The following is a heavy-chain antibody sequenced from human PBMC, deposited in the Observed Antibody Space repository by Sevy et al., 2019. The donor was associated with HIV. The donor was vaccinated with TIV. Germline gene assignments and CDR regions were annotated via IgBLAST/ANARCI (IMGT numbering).Heavy chain of an antibody. Sequence: GGSLRLSCAASAFTFSSYWMSWVRQAPGKGLEWVANIKQDGSEKYYVDSVKGRFTISRDNAKNSLYLQMNSLRAEDTAVYYCARSLKDIVVVPAAMGYYYYYYGMDVWGQGTTVTVSS. D-gene: IGHD2-2*01. CDR2: IKQDGSEK. J-gene: IGHJ6*02. V-gene: IGHV3-7*01. CDR1: AFTFSSYW. CDR3: ARSLKDIVVVPAAMGYYYYYYGMDV.